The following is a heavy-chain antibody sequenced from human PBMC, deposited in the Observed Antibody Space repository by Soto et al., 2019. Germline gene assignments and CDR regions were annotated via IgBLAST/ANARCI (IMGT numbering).Heavy chain of an antibody. J-gene: IGHJ4*02. CDR3: ARSGYGSTDFDH. Sequence: QVQLQESGPGLVKPSQTLSLACSVSGGSISSGAYYWTWIRQHPGKGLEWVGYIYYTGNTYYNPSLKSRLTISVDTSKNQFSLKVTSVTAADTVVYYCARSGYGSTDFDHWGQGTLVAVSS. CDR2: IYYTGNT. CDR1: GGSISSGAYY. V-gene: IGHV4-31*03. D-gene: IGHD6-13*01.